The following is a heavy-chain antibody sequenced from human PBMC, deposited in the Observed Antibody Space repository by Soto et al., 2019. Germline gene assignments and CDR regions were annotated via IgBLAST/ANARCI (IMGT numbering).Heavy chain of an antibody. D-gene: IGHD6-19*01. V-gene: IGHV1-69*13. J-gene: IGHJ4*02. CDR1: GATFSSYA. CDR3: ARVMAGSSFVFDY. CDR2: IIPIFGTA. Sequence: SVKVSCKASGATFSSYAISWVRQAPGQGLEWMGGIIPIFGTANYAQKFQGRVTITADESTSTAYMELSSLRSEDTAVYYCARVMAGSSFVFDYWGQGTLVTVSS.